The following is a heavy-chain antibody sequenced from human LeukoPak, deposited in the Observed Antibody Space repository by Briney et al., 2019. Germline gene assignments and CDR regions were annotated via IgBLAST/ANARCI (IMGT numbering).Heavy chain of an antibody. D-gene: IGHD5/OR15-5a*01. Sequence: GASVKVSCKASGYTFTGYYMHWVRQAPGQGLEWMGWINPNSGGTNYEQKFQGRVTMTRDTSISTAYMELSRLKSDDTAVYYCARGVSGAYYYYYMDVWGKGTTVTVSS. V-gene: IGHV1-2*02. CDR2: INPNSGGT. CDR1: GYTFTGYY. CDR3: ARGVSGAYYYYYMDV. J-gene: IGHJ6*03.